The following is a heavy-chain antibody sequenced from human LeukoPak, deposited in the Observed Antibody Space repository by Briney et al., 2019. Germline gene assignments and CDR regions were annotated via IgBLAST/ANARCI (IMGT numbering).Heavy chain of an antibody. CDR1: GYTFTSYG. J-gene: IGHJ4*02. Sequence: ASVKVSCKASGYTFTSYGISWVRQAPGQGLEWMGRINPNSGGTNYAQKFQGRVTMTRDTSISTAYMELSRLRSDDTAVYYCARGLGGDGYNLNFYWGQGTLVTVSS. CDR2: INPNSGGT. CDR3: ARGLGGDGYNLNFY. D-gene: IGHD5-24*01. V-gene: IGHV1-2*06.